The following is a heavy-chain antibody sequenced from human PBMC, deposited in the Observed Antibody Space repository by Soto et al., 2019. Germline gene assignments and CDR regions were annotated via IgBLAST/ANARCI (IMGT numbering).Heavy chain of an antibody. J-gene: IGHJ6*03. V-gene: IGHV1-8*01. CDR3: ARAVPAAKLNMDV. CDR1: GYTFISYD. D-gene: IGHD2-2*01. CDR2: MNPNSGNT. Sequence: ASVKVSCKDSGYTFISYDINWVRQATGQGPEWMGWMNPNSGNTGYAQKFQGRVTMSRNTSISTAYMELSSLTSDDTAVYYCARAVPAAKLNMDVWGKGTTVTVS.